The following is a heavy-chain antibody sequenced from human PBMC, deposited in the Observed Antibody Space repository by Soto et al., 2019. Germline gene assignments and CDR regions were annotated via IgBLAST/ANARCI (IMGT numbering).Heavy chain of an antibody. D-gene: IGHD2-15*01. J-gene: IGHJ4*02. CDR2: VYPRDSDT. CDR3: ARPQLTGYSIHFNS. CDR1: GYIFIDYW. V-gene: IGHV5-51*01. Sequence: GESLKISCKASGYIFIDYWIGWVRQMPGKGLEWMGIVYPRDSDTRYSPSFQGQVTISADRSTGTAFLQWRSLKASDTALYYCARPQLTGYSIHFNSWGQGTLVTFSS.